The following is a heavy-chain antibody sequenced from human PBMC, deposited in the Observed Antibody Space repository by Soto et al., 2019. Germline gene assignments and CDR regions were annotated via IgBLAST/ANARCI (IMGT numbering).Heavy chain of an antibody. D-gene: IGHD3-10*01. V-gene: IGHV3-23*01. CDR3: AKGADFYGSGSYYPPGDY. J-gene: IGHJ4*02. CDR2: ISGSGGTT. Sequence: EVQLLDSGGGLVQPGGSLRLSCGASGFTFSSYAMCWVRQAPGKGLEWVSGISGSGGTTHYADSVKGRFTISRDNSKIMMYLQMSSLRAEDTALYYCAKGADFYGSGSYYPPGDYWGQGTLVTVS. CDR1: GFTFSSYA.